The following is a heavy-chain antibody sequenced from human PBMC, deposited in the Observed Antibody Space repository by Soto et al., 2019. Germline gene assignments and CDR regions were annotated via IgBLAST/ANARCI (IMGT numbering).Heavy chain of an antibody. CDR3: ARGVATIGP. J-gene: IGHJ5*02. Sequence: TLSLTCTVSGDSISSYYWSWIRQPPGKGLEWVGYIYYSGSTNYNPSLKSRVTISVDTPKNQFSLKLTSVTAADTAVYYCARGVATIGPWXQGTLVTVSS. D-gene: IGHD5-12*01. CDR1: GDSISSYY. CDR2: IYYSGST. V-gene: IGHV4-59*01.